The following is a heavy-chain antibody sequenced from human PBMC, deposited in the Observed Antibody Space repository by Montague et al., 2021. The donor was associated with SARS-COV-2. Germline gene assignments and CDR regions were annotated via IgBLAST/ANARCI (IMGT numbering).Heavy chain of an antibody. CDR1: GGSISSGSHY. Sequence: SETLSLTCTVSGGSISSGSHYWGYIRQPPGKGLEWLGSIYYSGNTYYNPSLKSRVTMSIDESRNQFSLSLSSLTAADTAVYYCARLDGLGYWGQGTLVAVSS. D-gene: IGHD3/OR15-3a*01. V-gene: IGHV4-39*07. CDR2: IYYSGNT. J-gene: IGHJ4*02. CDR3: ARLDGLGY.